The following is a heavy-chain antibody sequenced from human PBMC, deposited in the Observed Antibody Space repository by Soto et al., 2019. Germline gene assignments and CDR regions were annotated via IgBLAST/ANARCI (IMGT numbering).Heavy chain of an antibody. V-gene: IGHV1-18*01. Sequence: ASVKVSCKASGYTLTSYGISWVRQAPGQGLEWMGWISAYNGNTNYAQKLQGRVTMTTDTSTTTAYMELRSLRSDDTAVYYCARDLPWIFGVVIFPPEDGMDVWGQGTTVTVSS. D-gene: IGHD3-3*01. CDR1: GYTLTSYG. CDR3: ARDLPWIFGVVIFPPEDGMDV. J-gene: IGHJ6*02. CDR2: ISAYNGNT.